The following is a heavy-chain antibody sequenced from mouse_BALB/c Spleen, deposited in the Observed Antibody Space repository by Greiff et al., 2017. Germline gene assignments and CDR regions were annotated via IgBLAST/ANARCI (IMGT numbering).Heavy chain of an antibody. V-gene: IGHV1-37*01. CDR1: GYSFTGYF. J-gene: IGHJ4*01. CDR3: GRRLLRPFYAMDY. Sequence: VQLKESGPELVKPGASVKISCKASGYSFTGYFMNWVKQSHGKSLEWIGRINPYNGDTFYNQKFKGKATLTVDKSSSTAHMELLSLTSEDSAVYYCGRRLLRPFYAMDYWGQGTSVTVSS. D-gene: IGHD1-2*01. CDR2: INPYNGDT.